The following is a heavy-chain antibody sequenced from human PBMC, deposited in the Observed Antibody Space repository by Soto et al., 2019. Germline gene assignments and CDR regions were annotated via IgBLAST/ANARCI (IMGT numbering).Heavy chain of an antibody. Sequence: VQLVQSGAEVKKPGSSVKDYCKASGGTFSSSTISWVRQAPGQGLEWMGRVIPILDIAHYAQKFQGRVTITADKSSGTAYMELSSLRSQDTAVYYCATTPPTSSPGILASWGQGPLVTVSS. D-gene: IGHD6-6*01. CDR2: VIPILDIA. J-gene: IGHJ4*02. CDR1: GGTFSSST. CDR3: ATTPPTSSPGILAS. V-gene: IGHV1-69*02.